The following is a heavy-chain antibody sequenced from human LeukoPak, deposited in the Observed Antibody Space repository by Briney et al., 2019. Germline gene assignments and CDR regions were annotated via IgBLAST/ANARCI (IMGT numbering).Heavy chain of an antibody. J-gene: IGHJ4*02. CDR1: GYTFTGYY. V-gene: IGHV1-2*02. CDR2: INPNSGGT. Sequence: GASVKVSCKASGYTFTGYYMHWVRQAPGQGLEWMGWINPNSGGTNYAQKFQGRVTMTRDTSISTAYMELSRLRSDGTAVYYCARHDDEGYGPDYWGQGTLVTVSS. CDR3: ARHDDEGYGPDY. D-gene: IGHD5-12*01.